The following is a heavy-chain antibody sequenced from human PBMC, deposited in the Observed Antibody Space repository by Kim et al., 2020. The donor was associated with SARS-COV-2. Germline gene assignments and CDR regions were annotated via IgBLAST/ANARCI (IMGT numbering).Heavy chain of an antibody. CDR2: ST. V-gene: IGHV1-46*01. J-gene: IGHJ6*02. CDR3: ARSGTGNGDV. D-gene: IGHD1-1*01. Sequence: STSYAQKFQGRVTMTRDTSTSTVYMELSSLRSEDTAVYYCARSGTGNGDVWGQGTTVTVSS.